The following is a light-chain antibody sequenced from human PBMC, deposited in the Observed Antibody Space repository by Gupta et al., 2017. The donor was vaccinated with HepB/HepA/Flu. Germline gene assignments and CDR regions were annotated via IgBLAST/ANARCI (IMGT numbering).Light chain of an antibody. Sequence: SYVLTQPPSVSVAPGKTARISCGGNNIGRKSVHWYQQKPGQAPFLVIYYDSDRPSGLPERFSGSNSGNTATLTISRVEAGDEAGYYCQVWDSSSDHLVFGGGTKLTVL. J-gene: IGLJ2*01. CDR3: QVWDSSSDHLV. V-gene: IGLV3-21*04. CDR2: YDS. CDR1: NIGRKS.